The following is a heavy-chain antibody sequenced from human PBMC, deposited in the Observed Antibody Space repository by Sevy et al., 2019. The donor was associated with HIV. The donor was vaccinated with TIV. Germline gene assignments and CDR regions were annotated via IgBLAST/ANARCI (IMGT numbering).Heavy chain of an antibody. CDR1: GFTFSSYA. J-gene: IGHJ4*02. D-gene: IGHD3-22*01. Sequence: GGSLRLSCAASGFTFSSYAMNWVRQAPGKGLEWVSGISGSGGSGDKTNYADSVKGRFTIPRDDSKNSLYLQLNSLRAEDTAIYYCERKYDSRGYFDYWGQGTLVTVSS. CDR2: ISGSGGSGDKT. CDR3: ERKYDSRGYFDY. V-gene: IGHV3-23*01.